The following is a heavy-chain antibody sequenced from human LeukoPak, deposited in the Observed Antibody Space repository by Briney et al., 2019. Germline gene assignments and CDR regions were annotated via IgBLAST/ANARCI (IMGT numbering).Heavy chain of an antibody. Sequence: SETLSLTCAVYGGSFSGYYWSWIRQPPGKGLEWIGEINHSGSTNYNPSLKSRVTISVDTSKNQISLKLNSVTAADTAVYYCARETGIVVAGRTYYTMDVWGQGTTVTVSS. V-gene: IGHV4-34*01. CDR3: ARETGIVVAGRTYYTMDV. CDR1: GGSFSGYY. CDR2: INHSGST. J-gene: IGHJ6*02. D-gene: IGHD6-13*01.